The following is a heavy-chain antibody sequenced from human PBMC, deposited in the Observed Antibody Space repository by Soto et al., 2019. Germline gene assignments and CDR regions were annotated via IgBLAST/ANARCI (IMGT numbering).Heavy chain of an antibody. CDR1: GFTFSSYW. CDR3: ARGGALYARSY. Sequence: VGSLRLSCAASGFTFSSYWMSWVRQAPGKGLEWVANIKQDGSEKYYVDSVKGRFTISRDNAKNSLYLQMNSLRAEDTAVYYCARGGALYARSYWGQGTLVTVSS. CDR2: IKQDGSEK. J-gene: IGHJ4*02. V-gene: IGHV3-7*01. D-gene: IGHD2-8*01.